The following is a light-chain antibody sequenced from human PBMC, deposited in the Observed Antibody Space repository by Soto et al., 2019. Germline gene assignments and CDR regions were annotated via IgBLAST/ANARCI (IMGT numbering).Light chain of an antibody. CDR1: QDINKN. Sequence: DIQLTQSPSSLSASAGDRVTLTCQASQDINKNLIWYQQKPGKAPKLLIYDASDMATGIPARFSGSGSGTDFTLTISRLQPEDFATFYCLQHNSFPRTFGQGTKVDIK. CDR3: LQHNSFPRT. J-gene: IGKJ1*01. V-gene: IGKV1-33*01. CDR2: DAS.